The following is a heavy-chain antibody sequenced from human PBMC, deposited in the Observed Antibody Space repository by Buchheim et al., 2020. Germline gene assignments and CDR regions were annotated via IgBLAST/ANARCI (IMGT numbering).Heavy chain of an antibody. Sequence: EVQLVESGGGLVEPGGSLRLSCAASGFTFSNYEMHWVRQVIGKGLEWVSTIGVGGDTYYPGSVKGRFTISSENAKNSLYLQMNRLRAGDTAVYYCSRGAGELELRTMDVWGQGTT. CDR3: SRGAGELELRTMDV. CDR2: IGVGGDT. J-gene: IGHJ6*02. V-gene: IGHV3-13*04. D-gene: IGHD1-7*01. CDR1: GFTFSNYE.